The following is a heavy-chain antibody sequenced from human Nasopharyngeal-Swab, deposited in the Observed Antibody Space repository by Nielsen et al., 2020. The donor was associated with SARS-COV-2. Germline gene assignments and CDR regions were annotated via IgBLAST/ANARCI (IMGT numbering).Heavy chain of an antibody. D-gene: IGHD4-17*01. J-gene: IGHJ3*02. CDR1: GFSLNINW. Sequence: GGSLRLSCVASGFSLNINWIHWVRQVPGKGLMWVARIANDGSCKSYADSVRGRFTISRDDTKNTGYLQMNSLIAEDTAVYYCGTVFEICGQGTMVTVSS. V-gene: IGHV3-74*01. CDR3: GTVFEI. CDR2: IANDGSCK.